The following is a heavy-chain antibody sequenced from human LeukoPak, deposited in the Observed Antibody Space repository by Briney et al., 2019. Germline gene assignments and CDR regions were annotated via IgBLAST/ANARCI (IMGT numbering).Heavy chain of an antibody. J-gene: IGHJ4*02. CDR1: GFTFSSYA. CDR2: ISYDGSNK. V-gene: IGHV3-30-3*01. D-gene: IGHD1-26*01. Sequence: PGGSLRLSCAASGFTFSSYAMHWVRQAPGKGLEWVAVISYDGSNKYYADSVKGRFTISRDNSKNTLYLQMNSLRAEDTAVYYCASQWEPNGEVDYWGQGTLVTVSS. CDR3: ASQWEPNGEVDY.